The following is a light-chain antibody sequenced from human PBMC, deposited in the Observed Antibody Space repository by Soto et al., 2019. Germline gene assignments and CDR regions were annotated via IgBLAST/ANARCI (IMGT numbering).Light chain of an antibody. J-gene: IGKJ5*01. Sequence: EIVLTQSPGALSLSPWEIASLSCRASQSVDRNYLAWYQQKPGQAPRLLIYVASNRATGIPARFSGSGSETDFTLTISSLEPEDFAVYYCQHRMNWPLTFGQGTRLEIK. CDR2: VAS. CDR3: QHRMNWPLT. V-gene: IGKV3-11*01. CDR1: QSVDRNY.